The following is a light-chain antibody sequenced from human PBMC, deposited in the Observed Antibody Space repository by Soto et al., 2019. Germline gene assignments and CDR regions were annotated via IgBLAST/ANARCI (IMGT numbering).Light chain of an antibody. CDR1: SGSLS. CDR2: NNY. J-gene: IGLJ1*01. CDR3: AGRDDRLSGVYV. V-gene: IGLV1-44*01. Sequence: QAVVTQPPSASGTPGQRVTISCSASSGSLSVDWYQHLPGTAPKLLIYNNYQRPSGVPDRFSGSKSGTSASLVISGLQSEDDADYYCAGRDDRLSGVYVFGTGTKLTVL.